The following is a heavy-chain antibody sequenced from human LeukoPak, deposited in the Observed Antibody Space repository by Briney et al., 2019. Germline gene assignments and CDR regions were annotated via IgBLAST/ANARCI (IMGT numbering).Heavy chain of an antibody. Sequence: GGSLRLSCAASGFTFSSYAMSWVRQAPGKGLEWVSYISSSGSTIYYADSVKGRFTISRDNAKNSLYLQMNSLRAEDTAVYYCARVKAALDAFDIWGQGTMVTVSS. V-gene: IGHV3-48*03. J-gene: IGHJ3*02. D-gene: IGHD6-13*01. CDR2: ISSSGSTI. CDR1: GFTFSSYA. CDR3: ARVKAALDAFDI.